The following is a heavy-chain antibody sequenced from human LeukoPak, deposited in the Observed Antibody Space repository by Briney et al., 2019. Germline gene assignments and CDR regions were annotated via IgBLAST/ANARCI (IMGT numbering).Heavy chain of an antibody. Sequence: ASVKFSCKASGYTFTSYYMHWVRQAPGQGLEWMGIINPSGGSTTYAQKFQGRVTMTRDTSTSTVYMELSSLRSEDTAVYYCATSVLSDEWLLILDYWGQGTLVTVSS. CDR2: INPSGGST. J-gene: IGHJ4*02. CDR1: GYTFTSYY. CDR3: ATSVLSDEWLLILDY. V-gene: IGHV1-46*01. D-gene: IGHD3-3*01.